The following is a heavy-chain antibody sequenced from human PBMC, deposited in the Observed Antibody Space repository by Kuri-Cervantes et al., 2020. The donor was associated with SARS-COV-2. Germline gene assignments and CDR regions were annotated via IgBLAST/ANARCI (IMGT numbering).Heavy chain of an antibody. CDR3: ARVYSSSWVPGDYYYYMDV. J-gene: IGHJ6*03. V-gene: IGHV3-30*02. CDR1: GFSFNNYG. Sequence: GEPLKISCAASGFSFNNYGMHWVRQAPGKGPQWVAFIRYDGSNNYYLDSVKGRFTISRDISKNTLYLQMNSLRTEDTAVYYCARVYSSSWVPGDYYYYMDVWGKGTTVTVSS. CDR2: IRYDGSNN. D-gene: IGHD6-6*01.